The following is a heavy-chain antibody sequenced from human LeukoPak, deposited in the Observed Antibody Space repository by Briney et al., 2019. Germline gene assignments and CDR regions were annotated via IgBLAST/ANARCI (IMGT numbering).Heavy chain of an antibody. V-gene: IGHV1-69*01. CDR3: ARGSVGSSSWSRGVYYFDY. Sequence: SVKVSCKASGGPFSSYAISWVRPAPGQGLEWMGGIIPIFGTANYSQKFQGRVTITADESTSTAYMELSSLRSEDTAVYYCARGSVGSSSWSRGVYYFDYWGQGTLVTVSS. D-gene: IGHD6-13*01. J-gene: IGHJ4*02. CDR1: GGPFSSYA. CDR2: IIPIFGTA.